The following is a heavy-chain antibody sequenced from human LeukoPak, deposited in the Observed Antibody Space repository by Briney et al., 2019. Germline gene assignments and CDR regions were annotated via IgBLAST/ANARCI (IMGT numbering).Heavy chain of an antibody. J-gene: IGHJ4*02. CDR3: ARTIEVVSLGWYSFDY. Sequence: SQTLSLTCTVSGGSISSGGYYWRWIRQPPGKGLDWIGYINYSGTTYYNPSLESRVTISVDTSKNQFSLKLTSVTAADTAVYYCARTIEVVSLGWYSFDYWGQGTLVTVSS. CDR1: GGSISSGGYY. CDR2: INYSGTT. V-gene: IGHV4-31*03. D-gene: IGHD2-2*01.